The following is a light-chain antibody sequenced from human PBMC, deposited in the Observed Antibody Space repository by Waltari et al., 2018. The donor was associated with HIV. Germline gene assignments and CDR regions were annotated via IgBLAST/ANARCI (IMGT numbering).Light chain of an antibody. J-gene: IGKJ1*01. Sequence: IVMTLSPATLSVSPGERATLSCRASQSVSSNLAWSQQKPGQPPRLLIYGASTRATGIPARFSGSGSGTEFTLTISSLQSEDFAVYYCQQYNNWPPWTFGQGTKVEIK. V-gene: IGKV3-15*01. CDR3: QQYNNWPPWT. CDR2: GAS. CDR1: QSVSSN.